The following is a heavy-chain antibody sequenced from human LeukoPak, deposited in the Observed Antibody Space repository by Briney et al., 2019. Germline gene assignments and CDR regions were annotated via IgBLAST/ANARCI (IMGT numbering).Heavy chain of an antibody. CDR1: GGSTSSYY. J-gene: IGHJ5*02. CDR2: IYTSGST. D-gene: IGHD2-2*01. V-gene: IGHV4-4*07. CDR3: ARDLLYCSSTSCPNWFDP. Sequence: KPSETLSLTCTVSGGSTSSYYWSWIRQPAGKGLEWIGRIYTSGSTNYNPSLKSRVTMSVDTSKNQFSLKLSSVTAADTAVYYCARDLLYCSSTSCPNWFDPWGQGTLVTVSS.